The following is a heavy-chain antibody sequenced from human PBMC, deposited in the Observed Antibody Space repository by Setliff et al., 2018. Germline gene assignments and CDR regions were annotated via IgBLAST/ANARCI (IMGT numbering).Heavy chain of an antibody. CDR2: TTHRRVT. J-gene: IGHJ6*03. Sequence: NPSETLSLTCAVYGGSFSDFYWIWIRQPPGEGLEWIGETTHRRVTTYNPSLQSRAAISLDTSKRRFSLKLGSVSAADTAVYYCARGRDVFPVPPYMDVWAEGTTVTVSS. CDR3: ARGRDVFPVPPYMDV. V-gene: IGHV4-34*01. CDR1: GGSFSDFY. D-gene: IGHD3-10*02.